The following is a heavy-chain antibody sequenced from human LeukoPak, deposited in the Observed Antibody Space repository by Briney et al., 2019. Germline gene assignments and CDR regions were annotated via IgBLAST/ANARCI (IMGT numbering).Heavy chain of an antibody. D-gene: IGHD1-26*01. Sequence: GGSLRLSCAASGFTFSSYWMSWVRQAPGKGLEWVASIKQDGSETYYMESVQGRFTISRDNDMNFLYLQLSSLRAEDTAVYYCTRENSGSLSLEYWGQGTLVTVSS. CDR1: GFTFSSYW. CDR2: IKQDGSET. J-gene: IGHJ4*02. V-gene: IGHV3-7*01. CDR3: TRENSGSLSLEY.